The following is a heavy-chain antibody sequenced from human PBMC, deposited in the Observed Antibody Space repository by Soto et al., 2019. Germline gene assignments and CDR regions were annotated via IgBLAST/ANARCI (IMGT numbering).Heavy chain of an antibody. J-gene: IGHJ4*02. V-gene: IGHV4-59*01. Sequence: LSLTCSVSGGSISSYYWTWIRQPPGKGLEWIGYIYYSGSTNYNPSLKSRVTISVDTSKNQFSLKLSSVTAADTAMYYCARGFYDSGSYYTQLDYWGLGTLVTVSS. D-gene: IGHD3-10*01. CDR2: IYYSGST. CDR1: GGSISSYY. CDR3: ARGFYDSGSYYTQLDY.